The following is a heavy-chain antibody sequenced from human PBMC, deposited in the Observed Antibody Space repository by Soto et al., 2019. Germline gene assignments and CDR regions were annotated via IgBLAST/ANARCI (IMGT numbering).Heavy chain of an antibody. V-gene: IGHV4-39*01. CDR2: IYYSGST. CDR3: ARLDPAGTGYPHPYYYYGMDV. J-gene: IGHJ6*02. Sequence: SETLSLTCTVSGGSISSSSYYWGWIRQPPGKGLEWIGSIYYSGSTYYNPSLKSRVTISVDTSKNQFSLKLSSVTAADTAVYYCARLDPAGTGYPHPYYYYGMDVWGQGTTVTVSS. CDR1: GGSISSSSYY. D-gene: IGHD3-9*01.